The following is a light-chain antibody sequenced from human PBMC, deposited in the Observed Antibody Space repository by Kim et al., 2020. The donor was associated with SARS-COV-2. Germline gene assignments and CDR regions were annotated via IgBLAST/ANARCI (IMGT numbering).Light chain of an antibody. CDR1: QRVSSNT. Sequence: SPGENIALTSRDRQRVSSNTLAWYQKKPGQAPRLLIYGASYRDTGIPDRFSGSGSGTDFTLTITRLEPEDFAVYYCQQCCTSSITFGQGTRLEFK. CDR3: QQCCTSSIT. J-gene: IGKJ5*01. CDR2: GAS. V-gene: IGKV3-20*01.